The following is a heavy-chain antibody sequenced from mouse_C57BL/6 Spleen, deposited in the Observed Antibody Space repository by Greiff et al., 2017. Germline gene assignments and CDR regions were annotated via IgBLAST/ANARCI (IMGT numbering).Heavy chain of an antibody. CDR2: IHPNSGST. D-gene: IGHD4-1*01. J-gene: IGHJ2*01. CDR3: ARIQNWDGYSD. Sequence: VKLQQPGAELVKPGASVKLSCKASGYTFTSYWMHWVKQRPGQGLEWIGMIHPNSGSTNYNEKFKSKATLTVDKSSSTAYMQLSSLTSEDSAVYYCARIQNWDGYSDWGQGTTLTVSS. CDR1: GYTFTSYW. V-gene: IGHV1-64*01.